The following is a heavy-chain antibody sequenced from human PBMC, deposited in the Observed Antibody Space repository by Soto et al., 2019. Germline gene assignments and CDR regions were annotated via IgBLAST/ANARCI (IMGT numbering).Heavy chain of an antibody. CDR2: IYPGDSDT. Sequence: GESLKISCKGSGYSFNMYWIAWVRQMPGQGLEWMGIIYPGDSDTTYSSSFQGQVTISADKTISTVYLQLSSLQASDTAMYYCARLKQEFDYWGQGTLVTVSS. V-gene: IGHV5-51*01. CDR1: GYSFNMYW. J-gene: IGHJ4*02. D-gene: IGHD6-13*01. CDR3: ARLKQEFDY.